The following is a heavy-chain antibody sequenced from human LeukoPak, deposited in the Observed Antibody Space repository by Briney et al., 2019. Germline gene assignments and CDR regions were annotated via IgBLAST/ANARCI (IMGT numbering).Heavy chain of an antibody. Sequence: GGSLRLSCAASGFTVSSNYISWVRQAPGKGLEWVSVIYSDGSTYYADSVKGRFTISRGSSKNTLYLQMNSLRVEDTAVYYCARVFDFWSCLSYFDYWGQGTLVTVSS. D-gene: IGHD3-3*01. CDR1: GFTVSSNY. J-gene: IGHJ4*02. CDR3: ARVFDFWSCLSYFDY. CDR2: IYSDGST. V-gene: IGHV3-66*02.